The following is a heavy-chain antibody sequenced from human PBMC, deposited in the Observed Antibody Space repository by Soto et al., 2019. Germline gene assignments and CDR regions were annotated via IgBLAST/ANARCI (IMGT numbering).Heavy chain of an antibody. V-gene: IGHV3-23*01. CDR2: ISGSGGST. CDR1: GFTFSSYA. J-gene: IGHJ6*02. D-gene: IGHD3-3*01. Sequence: EVQLLESGGGLVQPGGSLRLSCAASGFTFSSYAMSWVRQAPGKGLEWVSAISGSGGSTYYADSVKGRFTISRDNSKNTLYLQMNSLRAEDTAVYYCAKAYYDFWSGYPVRDYYYGMDVWGQGTTVTVSS. CDR3: AKAYYDFWSGYPVRDYYYGMDV.